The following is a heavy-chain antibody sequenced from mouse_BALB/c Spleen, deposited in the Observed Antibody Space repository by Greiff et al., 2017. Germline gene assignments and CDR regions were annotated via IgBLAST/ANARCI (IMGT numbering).Heavy chain of an antibody. CDR1: GYTFTDYN. CDR3: ARRSFAY. Sequence: EVQLHQSGPELVKPGASVKISCKASGYTFTDYNMHWVKQSHGKSLEWIGYIYPYNGGTGYNQKFKSKATLTVDNSSSTAYMELRSLTSEDSAVYYCARRSFAYWGQGTLVTVSA. J-gene: IGHJ3*01. CDR2: IYPYNGGT. V-gene: IGHV1S29*02.